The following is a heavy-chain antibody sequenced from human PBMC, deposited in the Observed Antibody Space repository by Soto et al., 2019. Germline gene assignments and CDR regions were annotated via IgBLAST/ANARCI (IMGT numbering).Heavy chain of an antibody. CDR1: GYSFKNYV. J-gene: IGHJ4*02. V-gene: IGHV1-18*01. CDR2: ISDYNGNA. Sequence: ASVKVSCKNSGYSFKNYVISWVRQAPGRGLEWMGQISDYNGNADYAQKLQGRVSMTADTSTNTAYMELRSLRSDDTAVYYCARAPGSFYYCFEYRGPRTLVTVSP. CDR3: ARAPGSFYYCFEY. D-gene: IGHD3-22*01.